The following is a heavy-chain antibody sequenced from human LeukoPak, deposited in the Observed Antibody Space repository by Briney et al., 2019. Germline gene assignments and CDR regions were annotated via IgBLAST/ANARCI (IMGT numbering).Heavy chain of an antibody. V-gene: IGHV3-53*04. CDR3: ARDVAGGYYDSSGPYWYFDL. CDR2: IYSGGST. CDR1: GFTVSSNY. J-gene: IGHJ2*01. D-gene: IGHD3-22*01. Sequence: PGGSLRLSCAASGFTVSSNYMSWVRQAPGKGLEWVSVIYSGGSTYYADSVKGRFTISRHNPKNTLYLQMNSLRAEDTAVYYCARDVAGGYYDSSGPYWYFDLWGRGTLVTVSS.